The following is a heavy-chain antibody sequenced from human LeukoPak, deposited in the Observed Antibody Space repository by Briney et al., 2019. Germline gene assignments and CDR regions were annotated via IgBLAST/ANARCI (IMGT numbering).Heavy chain of an antibody. Sequence: GGSLRLSCAASGFSFSSYWMSWVRQAPGKGLEWVANINPDGSNMLYVDSVEGRFTISRDNAKNSLYLQMNNLRAEDTAVYFCVSGFLQWLYWGQGTLVTVSS. D-gene: IGHD3-3*01. CDR2: INPDGSNM. CDR1: GFSFSSYW. J-gene: IGHJ4*02. CDR3: VSGFLQWLY. V-gene: IGHV3-7*01.